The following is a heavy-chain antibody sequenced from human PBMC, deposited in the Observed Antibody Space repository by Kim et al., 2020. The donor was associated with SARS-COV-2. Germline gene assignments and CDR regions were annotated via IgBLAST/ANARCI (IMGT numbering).Heavy chain of an antibody. V-gene: IGHV1-3*01. CDR1: GYTFTSYA. J-gene: IGHJ3*02. CDR3: ARARGITMVRGVNAFDI. D-gene: IGHD3-10*01. Sequence: ASVKVSCKASGYTFTSYAMHWVRQAPGQRLEWMGWINAGNGNTKYSQKFQGRVTITRDTSASTAYMELSSLRSEDTAVYYCARARGITMVRGVNAFDIWGQGTMVTVSS. CDR2: INAGNGNT.